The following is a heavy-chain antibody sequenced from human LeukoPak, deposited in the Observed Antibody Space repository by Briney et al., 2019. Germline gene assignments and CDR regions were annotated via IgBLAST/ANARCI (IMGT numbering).Heavy chain of an antibody. CDR3: ARGDYGDYSRHNDAFDI. CDR2: ISHSGST. J-gene: IGHJ3*02. D-gene: IGHD4-17*01. CDR1: GGSFSGYY. V-gene: IGHV4-34*01. Sequence: PSETLSLTCAVYGGSFSGYYWSWIRQPPGKGLEWIGEISHSGSTNYNPSLKSRVTISVDTSKNQFSLKLSSVTAADTAVYYCARGDYGDYSRHNDAFDIWGQGTMVTVSS.